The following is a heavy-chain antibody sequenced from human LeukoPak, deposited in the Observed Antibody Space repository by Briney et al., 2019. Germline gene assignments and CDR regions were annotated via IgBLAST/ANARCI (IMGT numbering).Heavy chain of an antibody. Sequence: GASVKVSCKASGYTFTGYYMHWVRQAPGQGLEWMGWINPSSGGTNYAQKFQGRVTMTRDTSISTAYMELSRLRSDDTAVYYCASRYDSSGYYLSWYFDLWGRGTLVTVSS. J-gene: IGHJ2*01. V-gene: IGHV1-2*02. CDR2: INPSSGGT. D-gene: IGHD3-22*01. CDR3: ASRYDSSGYYLSWYFDL. CDR1: GYTFTGYY.